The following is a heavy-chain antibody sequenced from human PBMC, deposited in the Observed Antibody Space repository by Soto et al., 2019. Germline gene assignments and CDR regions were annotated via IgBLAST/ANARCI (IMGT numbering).Heavy chain of an antibody. CDR3: ARSAGWFEGDSCDI. J-gene: IGHJ3*02. CDR2: ISFSSGPI. V-gene: IGHV3-48*02. Sequence: EALLVESGGGLVQPGGSLRLSCAASGFTFGSQNMNWVRQPPGKGLEWIAYISFSSGPIYYADSVKGRFAISRDNDHNSLYLQMNNLTDDDTAVYYCARSAGWFEGDSCDIWGQGAMVTVSS. D-gene: IGHD3-10*01. CDR1: GFTFGSQN.